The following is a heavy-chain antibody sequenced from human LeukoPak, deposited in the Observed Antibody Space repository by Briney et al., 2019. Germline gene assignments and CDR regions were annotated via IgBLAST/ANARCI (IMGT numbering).Heavy chain of an antibody. D-gene: IGHD6-13*01. V-gene: IGHV3-48*01. CDR2: ISSSSTI. CDR1: GFTFSSYS. Sequence: GGSLRLSCAASGFTFSSYSMNWVRQAPGKGLEWVSYISSSSTIYYADSVKGRFTISRDNAKNSLYLQMNSLRAEDTAVYYCARGPHSSSWYSPPDYWGQGTLVTVSS. CDR3: ARGPHSSSWYSPPDY. J-gene: IGHJ4*02.